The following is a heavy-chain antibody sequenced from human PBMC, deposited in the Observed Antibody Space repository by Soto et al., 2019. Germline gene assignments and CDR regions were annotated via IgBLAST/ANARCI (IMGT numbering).Heavy chain of an antibody. CDR1: GGSICSSSYY. Sequence: HLQLQASGPGVVKPSETLSRPCTVSGGSICSSSYYWGWLRQPPGYGLEWLASISYSGSTCYNPSIKGRVTIAVDTSKDHFALKLSSMTAADPAAYYFARDSGSYFPHYRGEGTLVTVCS. V-gene: IGHV4-39*02. J-gene: IGHJ4*02. D-gene: IGHD1-26*01. CDR2: ISYSGST. CDR3: ARDSGSYFPHY.